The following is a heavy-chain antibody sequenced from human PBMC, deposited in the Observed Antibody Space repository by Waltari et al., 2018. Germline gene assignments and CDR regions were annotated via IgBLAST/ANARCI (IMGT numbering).Heavy chain of an antibody. J-gene: IGHJ4*02. Sequence: EVQLVESGGGLFQPGGSLRRSCSASGFPFSSYGMHWVRQTPGKGLEYVAGISDNGRSTYYANSVKDRFSISRDNSKNTLYIQMSSLRSEDTAIYYCVKTVVGSFIFDYWGQGTLVTVSS. CDR2: ISDNGRST. CDR1: GFPFSSYG. V-gene: IGHV3-64D*06. D-gene: IGHD1-26*01. CDR3: VKTVVGSFIFDY.